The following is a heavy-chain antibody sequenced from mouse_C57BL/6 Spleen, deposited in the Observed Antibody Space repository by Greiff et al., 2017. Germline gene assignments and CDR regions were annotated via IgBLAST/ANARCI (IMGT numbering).Heavy chain of an antibody. Sequence: EVMLVESGGGLVKPGGSLKLSCAASGFTFSSYAMSWVRQTPEKRLEWVATISDGGSYTYYPDNVKGRFTISRDNATNNLYLQMSHLKSEDTAMYYCARDGTMITSFDYWGQGTTLTVSS. D-gene: IGHD2-4*01. J-gene: IGHJ2*01. CDR1: GFTFSSYA. V-gene: IGHV5-4*01. CDR2: ISDGGSYT. CDR3: ARDGTMITSFDY.